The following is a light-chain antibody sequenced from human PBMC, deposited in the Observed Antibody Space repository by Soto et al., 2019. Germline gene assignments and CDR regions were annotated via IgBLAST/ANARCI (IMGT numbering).Light chain of an antibody. J-gene: IGKJ1*01. CDR3: QQYGSSAPT. CDR1: QSVSSNY. Sequence: EIGLTQSPGTLSLSPGERATLSCRASQSVSSNYLAWYQRKPGQAPRLLIYGASNRATGIPNRFSGSGSGTAFTPTITRLEPEDFVVYYCQQYGSSAPTFGQRTKVEI. CDR2: GAS. V-gene: IGKV3-20*01.